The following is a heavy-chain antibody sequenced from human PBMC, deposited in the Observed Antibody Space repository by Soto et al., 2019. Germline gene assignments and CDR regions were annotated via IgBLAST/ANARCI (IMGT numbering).Heavy chain of an antibody. D-gene: IGHD2-15*01. Sequence: GGSLRLSCAASGFTFSSYAMSWVRQAPGKGLEWVSAISGSGGSTYYADSVKGRFTISRDNSKNTLYLQMNSLRAEDTAVYYCAKDASYCSGGSCYSGWFDPWGQGTLVTVSS. CDR1: GFTFSSYA. CDR3: AKDASYCSGGSCYSGWFDP. J-gene: IGHJ5*02. CDR2: ISGSGGST. V-gene: IGHV3-23*01.